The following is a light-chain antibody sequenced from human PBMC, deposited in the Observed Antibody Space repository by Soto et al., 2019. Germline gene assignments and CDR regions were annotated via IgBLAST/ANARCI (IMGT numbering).Light chain of an antibody. CDR1: QSVNVN. Sequence: EIIRTQSPGTRYASPGAGATLSCTAIQSVNVNLAWYQQKPVQPPRLLLYGASTRATGIRVRFCGSGSGTEFSLTISSLQSEEYAVYYCHQYNSCLRGTCGPGTKVEIK. CDR2: GAS. J-gene: IGKJ3*01. V-gene: IGKV3-15*01. CDR3: HQYNSCLRGT.